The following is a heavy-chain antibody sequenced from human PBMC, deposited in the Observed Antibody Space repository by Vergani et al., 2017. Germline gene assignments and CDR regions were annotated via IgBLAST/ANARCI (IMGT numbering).Heavy chain of an antibody. J-gene: IGHJ4*02. CDR1: GGSFSGYY. D-gene: IGHD6-6*01. V-gene: IGHV4-34*01. Sequence: QVQLQQWGAGLLKPSETLSLTCAVYGGSFSGYYWSWIRQPPGKGLEWIGEINHSGSTNYNPSLKSRVTISVDTSKNQFSLKLSSVTAADTAVYYCARYSSSSGVSYWGQGTLVTVSS. CDR2: INHSGST. CDR3: ARYSSSSGVSY.